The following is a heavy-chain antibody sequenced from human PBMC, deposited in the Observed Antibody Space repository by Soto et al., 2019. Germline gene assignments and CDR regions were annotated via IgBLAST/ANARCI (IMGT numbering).Heavy chain of an antibody. J-gene: IGHJ3*02. CDR3: AKVPGYDFWSGYYDAFDI. CDR2: ISGSGGST. D-gene: IGHD3-3*01. Sequence: GGSLRLSCAASGLTFSSYAMSWVRQAPGKGLEWVSAISGSGGSTYYADSVKGRFTIPRDNSKNTLYLQMNSLRAEDTAVYYCAKVPGYDFWSGYYDAFDIWGQGTMVTVSS. CDR1: GLTFSSYA. V-gene: IGHV3-23*01.